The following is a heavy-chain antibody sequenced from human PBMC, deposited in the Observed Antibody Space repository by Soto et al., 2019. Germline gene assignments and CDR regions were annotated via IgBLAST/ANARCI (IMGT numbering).Heavy chain of an antibody. Sequence: EEQLVESGGGLVKRGGSLRLSCAASGLTFSIAWLRWVRQAPGKGLEWVGRIKNNADGGTTDNAAPVKDRFTISRDDSKSTLYLQMNSLQTEDTAMYYCTSMNDRDAFDIWGQGTMVTVSS. J-gene: IGHJ3*02. CDR2: IKNNADGGTT. CDR3: TSMNDRDAFDI. CDR1: GLTFSIAW. V-gene: IGHV3-15*01. D-gene: IGHD1-1*01.